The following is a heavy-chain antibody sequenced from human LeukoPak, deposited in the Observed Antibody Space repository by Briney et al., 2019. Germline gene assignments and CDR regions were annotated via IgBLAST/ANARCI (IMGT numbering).Heavy chain of an antibody. CDR2: INTNTGNP. CDR1: GYTFTNYA. CDR3: ARPRAGWYNAFDI. J-gene: IGHJ3*02. Sequence: AASVKVSCKASGYTFTNYAMNWVRQAPGQGLEWMGWINTNTGNPTYAQGFTGRFVFSLDTSVSTAYLQINSLKAEDTAVYYCARPRAGWYNAFDIWGQGTMVTVSS. D-gene: IGHD1-1*01. V-gene: IGHV7-4-1*02.